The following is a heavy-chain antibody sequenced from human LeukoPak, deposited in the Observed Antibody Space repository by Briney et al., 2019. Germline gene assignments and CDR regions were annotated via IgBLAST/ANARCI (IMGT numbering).Heavy chain of an antibody. D-gene: IGHD1-26*01. CDR2: IIPIFGTA. CDR1: GGTFSNYA. J-gene: IGHJ4*02. V-gene: IGHV1-69*13. CDR3: AKDESLVGASYYFDY. Sequence: SVKVSCKASGGTFSNYAISWVRQAPGQGLEWMGGIIPIFGTAKYAQKFQGRVTITADESTSTAYMELSRLRSEDTAVYYCAKDESLVGASYYFDYWGQGTLVTVSS.